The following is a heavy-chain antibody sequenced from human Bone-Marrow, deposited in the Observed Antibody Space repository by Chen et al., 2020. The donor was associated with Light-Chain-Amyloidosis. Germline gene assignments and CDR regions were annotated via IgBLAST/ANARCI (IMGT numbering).Heavy chain of an antibody. CDR3: SREFTGYDDY. D-gene: IGHD5-12*01. CDR1: GFTFRTSL. V-gene: IGHV3-74*01. CDR2: INPDGTRV. J-gene: IGHJ4*02. Sequence: DVQLLESGGGLVQPGGSLRLSCAASGFTFRTSLMPWVRQAPGKGLVWVSRINPDGTRVDYADSVRGRFTISRDDAKSTVYLQMNSLRAEDTAVYYCSREFTGYDDYWGQGTLVTVSS.